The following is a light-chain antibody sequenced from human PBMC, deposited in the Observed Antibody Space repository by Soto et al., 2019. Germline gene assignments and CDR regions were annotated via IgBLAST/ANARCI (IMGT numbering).Light chain of an antibody. Sequence: EIVLTQSPATLSLSPGERATLSCRASQSVSSYLAWYQQKPGQAPRLRIYDAPKRATGIPARFSGSGSGTDFNLTISSPEPEYFAVYDCQQRSNWPLTFGGGTKVEIK. CDR1: QSVSSY. J-gene: IGKJ4*01. V-gene: IGKV3-11*01. CDR3: QQRSNWPLT. CDR2: DAP.